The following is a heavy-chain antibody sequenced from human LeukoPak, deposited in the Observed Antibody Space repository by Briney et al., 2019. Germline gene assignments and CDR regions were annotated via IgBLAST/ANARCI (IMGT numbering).Heavy chain of an antibody. CDR2: TNEDGSFT. J-gene: IGHJ4*02. D-gene: IGHD5-18*01. CDR1: GFSFNSYW. Sequence: GGSLRLSCAASGFSFNSYWMHWVRQAPGKGLVWVSRTNEDGSFTNYADSVKGRFTISRDNAKNSLYLQMNSLRAEDTAVYYCARGRYSYGDDYWGQGTLVTVSS. CDR3: ARGRYSYGDDY. V-gene: IGHV3-74*01.